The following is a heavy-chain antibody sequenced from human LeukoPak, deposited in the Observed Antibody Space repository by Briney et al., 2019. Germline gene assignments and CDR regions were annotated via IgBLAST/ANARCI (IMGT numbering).Heavy chain of an antibody. V-gene: IGHV4-59*08. CDR2: IYYSGST. Sequence: SETLSLTCTVSGGSISSYYWSWIRQPPGKGLEWIGYIYYSGSTNYNPSLKSRVTISVDASKNQFSLKLSSVTAADTAVYYCARHGNGPDSEFDYWGQGTLVTVSS. D-gene: IGHD4-23*01. CDR3: ARHGNGPDSEFDY. J-gene: IGHJ4*02. CDR1: GGSISSYY.